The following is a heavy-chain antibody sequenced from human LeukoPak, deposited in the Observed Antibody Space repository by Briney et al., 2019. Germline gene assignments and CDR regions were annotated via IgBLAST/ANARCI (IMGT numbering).Heavy chain of an antibody. CDR3: AKDKANYYDSSGCYSDFDY. CDR1: GFTFDDYA. Sequence: TGGSLRLSCAASGFTFDDYALHWVRQAPGKGLEWVSGISWNSGSIGYADSVKGRFTISRDNAKNSLYLQMNSLRAEDTALYYCAKDKANYYDSSGCYSDFDYWGQGTLVTVSS. D-gene: IGHD3-22*01. J-gene: IGHJ4*02. V-gene: IGHV3-9*01. CDR2: ISWNSGSI.